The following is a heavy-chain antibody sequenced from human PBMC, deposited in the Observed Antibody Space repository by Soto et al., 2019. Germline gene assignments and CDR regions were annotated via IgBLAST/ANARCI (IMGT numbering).Heavy chain of an antibody. CDR3: ALAEGNDAFDI. Sequence: GGSLRLSCAASGFTFSSYGMHWVRQAPGKGLEWVAVIWYDGSNKYYADSVKGRFTISRDNSKNTLYLQMNSLRAEDTAVYYCALAEGNDAFDIWGQGTMVTVSS. J-gene: IGHJ3*02. CDR2: IWYDGSNK. V-gene: IGHV3-33*01. CDR1: GFTFSSYG.